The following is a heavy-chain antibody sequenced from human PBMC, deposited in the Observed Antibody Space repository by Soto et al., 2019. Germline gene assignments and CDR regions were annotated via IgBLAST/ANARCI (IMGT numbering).Heavy chain of an antibody. CDR3: ARHAQMISSAPGWFDP. D-gene: IGHD3-22*01. J-gene: IGHJ5*02. V-gene: IGHV4-59*08. Sequence: SETLSLTCTVSGGSISSYYWSWIRQPPGKGLEWIGYIYYSGSTNYNPSLKSRVTISVDTSKNQFSLKLSSVTAADTAVYYCARHAQMISSAPGWFDPWGQGTLVTVS. CDR2: IYYSGST. CDR1: GGSISSYY.